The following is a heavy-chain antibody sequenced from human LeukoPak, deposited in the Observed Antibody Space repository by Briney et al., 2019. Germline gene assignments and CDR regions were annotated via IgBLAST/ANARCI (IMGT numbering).Heavy chain of an antibody. CDR1: GYTFISYG. CDR2: ISAYNGNT. V-gene: IGHV1-18*01. D-gene: IGHD6-19*01. Sequence: GASVKVSCKASGYTFISYGISWVRQAPGQGLEWMGWISAYNGNTNYALKLQGRVTMTTDTSTSTAYMELRSLRSDDTAVYYCARGRFLSGLKAVAVFFDYWGQGTLVTVSS. J-gene: IGHJ4*02. CDR3: ARGRFLSGLKAVAVFFDY.